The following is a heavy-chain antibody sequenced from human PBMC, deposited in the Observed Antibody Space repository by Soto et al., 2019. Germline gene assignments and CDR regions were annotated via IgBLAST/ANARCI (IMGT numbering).Heavy chain of an antibody. J-gene: IGHJ4*02. CDR2: VGSDSGAI. D-gene: IGHD2-2*01. CDR3: TRPAPFDY. Sequence: PGGSLRLSCVASGFTFNTYSMNWVRQAPGKGLEWISYVGSDSGAIYYADSVKGRFTISRDNAKNSVYLQMNSLRDEDTAIYYCTRPAPFDYWGQGTRVTVSS. V-gene: IGHV3-48*02. CDR1: GFTFNTYS.